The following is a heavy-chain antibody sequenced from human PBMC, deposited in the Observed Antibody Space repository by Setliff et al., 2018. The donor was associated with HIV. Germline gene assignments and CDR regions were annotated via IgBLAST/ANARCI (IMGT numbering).Heavy chain of an antibody. CDR3: AGASVGGPDRYYYEYGMDV. V-gene: IGHV1-69*04. CDR2: IIPVLGMV. J-gene: IGHJ6*02. CDR1: GGAFRRYG. Sequence: ASVKVSCKSSGGAFRRYGFTWVRHAPGQGLEWMGRIIPVLGMVNYAEQFQGRVTITADESTTTVYMAIKSLRSEDTAVYYCAGASVGGPDRYYYEYGMDVWGQGTTVTVSS. D-gene: IGHD6-19*01.